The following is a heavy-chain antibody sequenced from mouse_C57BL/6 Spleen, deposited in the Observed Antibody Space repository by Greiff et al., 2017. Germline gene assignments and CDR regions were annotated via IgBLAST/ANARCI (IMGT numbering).Heavy chain of an antibody. CDR2: ISYSGST. Sequence: VQLQQSGPGMVKPSQSLSLTCTVTGYSITSGYDWHWIRHFPGNKLEWMGYISYSGSTNYNPSLKSRISITHDTSKNHFFLKLNSVTTEDTATYYCARGSRNYYAMDYWGQGTSVTVSS. CDR1: GYSITSGYD. J-gene: IGHJ4*01. D-gene: IGHD1-1*01. CDR3: ARGSRNYYAMDY. V-gene: IGHV3-1*01.